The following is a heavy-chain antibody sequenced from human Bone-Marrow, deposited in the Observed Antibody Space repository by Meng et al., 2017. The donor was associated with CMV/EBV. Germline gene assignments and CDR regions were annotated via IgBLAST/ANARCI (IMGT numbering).Heavy chain of an antibody. CDR2: ISSGSSYI. V-gene: IGHV3-21*01. CDR3: ARDHDEDGIPFDY. CDR1: GFTFSSYS. J-gene: IGHJ4*02. D-gene: IGHD1-1*01. Sequence: GESLKISCAASGFTFSSYSMNWVRQAPGKGLEWVSSISSGSSYIYYADSVKGRFTISRDNAKNSLYLQMNSLRADDTAVYYCARDHDEDGIPFDYWGQGTLVTVSS.